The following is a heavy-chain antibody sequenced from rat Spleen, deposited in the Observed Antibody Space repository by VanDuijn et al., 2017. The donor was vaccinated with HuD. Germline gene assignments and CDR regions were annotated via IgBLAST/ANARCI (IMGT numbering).Heavy chain of an antibody. V-gene: IGHV5-25*01. CDR3: AKDIGYYDGSYYWGYFDF. J-gene: IGHJ1*01. D-gene: IGHD1-12*02. CDR2: ISDEGSST. CDR1: GFTFSNYY. Sequence: EVQLVESGGGLVQPGRSMKLSCAASGFTFSNYYMAWVSQAPTKGLEWVASISDEGSSTYYRDSVKGRFTISRDNAKSTLYLQMDSLRSEDTATYYCAKDIGYYDGSYYWGYFDFWGPGTMVTVSS.